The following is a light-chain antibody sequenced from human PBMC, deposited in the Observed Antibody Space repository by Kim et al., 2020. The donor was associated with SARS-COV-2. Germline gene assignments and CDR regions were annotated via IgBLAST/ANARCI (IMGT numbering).Light chain of an antibody. CDR3: QVWDSSSDHRVV. CDR2: YDS. Sequence: PGKTARVSCGGTSIGSKSLHWYQQNSGQAPILVIYYDSDRPSGIPERFSGSNSGNTATLTISRVEAGDEADYYCQVWDSSSDHRVVFGGGTQLTVL. V-gene: IGLV3-21*04. J-gene: IGLJ2*01. CDR1: SIGSKS.